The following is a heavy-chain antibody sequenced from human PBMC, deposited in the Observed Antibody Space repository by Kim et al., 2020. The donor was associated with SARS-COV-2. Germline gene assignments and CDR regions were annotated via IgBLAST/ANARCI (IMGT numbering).Heavy chain of an antibody. D-gene: IGHD3-22*01. Sequence: SVTGRFPTSRDNSKTTLYLHMNSLRAEDTAVYYCAGWSDYYDSSGYYFDYWGQGTLVTVSS. CDR3: AGWSDYYDSSGYYFDY. V-gene: IGHV3-53*01. J-gene: IGHJ4*02.